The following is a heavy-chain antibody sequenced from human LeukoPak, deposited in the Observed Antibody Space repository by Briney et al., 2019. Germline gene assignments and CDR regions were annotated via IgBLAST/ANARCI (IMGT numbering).Heavy chain of an antibody. V-gene: IGHV4-34*01. CDR1: GGSFSGYY. D-gene: IGHD1-26*01. J-gene: IGHJ3*02. CDR3: ARAGRWEGRPHAFDI. CDR2: INHSGSI. Sequence: SETLSLTCTVYGGSFSGYYWSWIRQPPGRGLEWIGEINHSGSINYNPSLKSRVTISVGTSKSQFSLKLSSVTAADTAVYYCARAGRWEGRPHAFDIWGQGTMVTVSS.